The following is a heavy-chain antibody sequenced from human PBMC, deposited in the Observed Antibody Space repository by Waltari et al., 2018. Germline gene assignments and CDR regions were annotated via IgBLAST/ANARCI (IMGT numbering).Heavy chain of an antibody. CDR1: GYICTNDA. Sequence: QVQLVQSGSELKKPGASVKGSCKASGYICTNDAMNWVRQAPGQGLEWMGWINTKTGNPTYAQGFRGRFVFSLDTSVSTASLQISSLQAEDTAVYYCARGIQLWGRGSWYFDNWGQGTLVTVSS. D-gene: IGHD3-16*01. J-gene: IGHJ4*02. V-gene: IGHV7-4-1*02. CDR2: INTKTGNP. CDR3: ARGIQLWGRGSWYFDN.